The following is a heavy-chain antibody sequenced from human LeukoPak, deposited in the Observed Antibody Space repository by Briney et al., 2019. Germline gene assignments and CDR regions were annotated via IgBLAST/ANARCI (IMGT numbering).Heavy chain of an antibody. J-gene: IGHJ6*03. D-gene: IGHD1-26*01. Sequence: SGFTFNNYAMTWVRQAPGKGLEWVAGISDGGFSTYYADSVKGRFTISRDNSKNTLYLQMNSLRADDTAVYYCARGSTPHYYYCMDVWAKGPRSPSP. CDR1: GFTFNNYA. CDR2: ISDGGFST. CDR3: ARGSTPHYYYCMDV. V-gene: IGHV3-23*01.